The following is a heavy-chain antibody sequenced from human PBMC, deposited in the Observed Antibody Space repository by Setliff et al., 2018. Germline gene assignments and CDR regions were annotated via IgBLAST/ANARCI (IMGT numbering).Heavy chain of an antibody. CDR3: ATDPHYDSSAYYSNFDY. J-gene: IGHJ4*02. D-gene: IGHD3-22*01. CDR2: IKQDESQK. Sequence: PGGSLRLSCAASGFTFGSYWMSWVRQAPGKGLEWVANIKQDESQKFYVDTVKGRFSSSRDNAKNSLYLQMNALRVEDTAVYYCATDPHYDSSAYYSNFDYWGQGTLVTVSS. V-gene: IGHV3-7*04. CDR1: GFTFGSYW.